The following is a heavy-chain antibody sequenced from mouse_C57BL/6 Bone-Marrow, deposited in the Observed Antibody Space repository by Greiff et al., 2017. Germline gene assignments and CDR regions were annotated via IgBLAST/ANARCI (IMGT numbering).Heavy chain of an antibody. D-gene: IGHD1-1*01. CDR2: ISRGGSYT. V-gene: IGHV5-6*01. Sequence: EVKLMESGGDLVKPGGSLKLSCAASGFTFSSYGMSWVRQTPDQRLEWVATISRGGSYTYYPASVKGRFTISRDNAKNTLYLQMSSLKSEDTAMYYCARQRAYGREYYFDYWGQGTTLTVSS. CDR1: GFTFSSYG. CDR3: ARQRAYGREYYFDY. J-gene: IGHJ2*01.